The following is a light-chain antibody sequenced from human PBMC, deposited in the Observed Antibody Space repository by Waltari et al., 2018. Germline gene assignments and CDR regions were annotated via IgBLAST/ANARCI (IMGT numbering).Light chain of an antibody. J-gene: IGKJ1*01. CDR1: QSVFYRSDNKNY. V-gene: IGKV4-1*01. CDR3: QQYYRSRT. CDR2: WAS. Sequence: DIVMTQSPDSLAVSLGERASIACKSSQSVFYRSDNKNYLAWYQHKPGQPPKLLFYWASTRESGVPDRFRASGSGTDFTLTINNLQAEDVAVYYCQQYYRSRTFGQGTKVEIK.